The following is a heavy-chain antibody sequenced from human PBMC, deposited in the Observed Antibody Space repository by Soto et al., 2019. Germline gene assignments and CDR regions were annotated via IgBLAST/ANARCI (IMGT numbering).Heavy chain of an antibody. CDR1: GGTFSSYT. J-gene: IGHJ6*03. D-gene: IGHD2-15*01. V-gene: IGHV1-69*02. CDR2: IIPILGIA. CDR3: ASQAPGGRYYYYYYMDV. Sequence: ASVKVSCKASGGTFSSYTISWVRQAPGQGLEWMGRIIPILGIANYAQKFQGRVTITADKSTSTAYMELSSLRSEDTAVYYCASQAPGGRYYYYYYMDVWGKGTTVTVSS.